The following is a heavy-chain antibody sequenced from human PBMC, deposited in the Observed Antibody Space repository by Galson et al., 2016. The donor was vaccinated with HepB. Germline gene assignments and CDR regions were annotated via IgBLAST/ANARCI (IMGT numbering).Heavy chain of an antibody. CDR2: IHPNGGGT. V-gene: IGHV1-2*02. CDR1: GYTFTGHY. J-gene: IGHJ3*02. CDR3: ARGNVDDAFDI. Sequence: SCKASGYTFTGHYMHWMRQAPGQGLEWMGWIHPNGGGTSYAPKFQGRVTMTRDTSIDTAYMDLSSLRLDDTAVYYCARGNVDDAFDIWGQGTMVTVSS. D-gene: IGHD5-12*01.